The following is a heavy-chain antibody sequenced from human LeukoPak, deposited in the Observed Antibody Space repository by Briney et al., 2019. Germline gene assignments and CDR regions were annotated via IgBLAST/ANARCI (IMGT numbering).Heavy chain of an antibody. CDR2: IYHSGST. D-gene: IGHD5-12*01. CDR3: ARDLGGGYSGYDYRRYYFDY. CDR1: GGSISSGGYS. V-gene: IGHV4-30-2*01. J-gene: IGHJ4*02. Sequence: SETLSLTCAVSGGSISSGGYSWSWIRQPPGKGLEWIGYIYHSGSTYYNPSLKSRVTISVDTSKNQFSLKLSSVTAADTAVYYCARDLGGGYSGYDYRRYYFDYWGQGSLVTVSS.